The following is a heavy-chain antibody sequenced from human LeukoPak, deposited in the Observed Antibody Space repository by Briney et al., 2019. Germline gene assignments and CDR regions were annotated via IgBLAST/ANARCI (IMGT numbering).Heavy chain of an antibody. CDR2: IQYDGSNK. D-gene: IGHD3-22*01. V-gene: IGHV3-30*02. J-gene: IGHJ3*02. CDR3: AKDRPNYYESSGPLEGDALDI. CDR1: GFTFSSYG. Sequence: GGSLRLSCAASGFTFSSYGMHWVRQAPGKGLEWVAFIQYDGSNKYYADSVKGRFTISRDNSKNTLYLQMNSLRAEDTAVYYCAKDRPNYYESSGPLEGDALDIWGQGTMVIVSS.